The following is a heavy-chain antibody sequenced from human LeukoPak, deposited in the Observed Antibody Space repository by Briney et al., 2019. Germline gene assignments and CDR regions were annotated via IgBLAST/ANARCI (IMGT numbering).Heavy chain of an antibody. J-gene: IGHJ3*02. Sequence: GASVTVSCKASGYILSSYNMHWVRQAPGQGLEWMGIINPSGGSTSYAQKFQGRVTMTRDMSTSTVYMELSSLRSEDTAVYYCARACGGDCKNRDAFDIWGQGTMVTVSS. V-gene: IGHV1-46*01. CDR2: INPSGGST. CDR1: GYILSSYN. CDR3: ARACGGDCKNRDAFDI. D-gene: IGHD2-21*02.